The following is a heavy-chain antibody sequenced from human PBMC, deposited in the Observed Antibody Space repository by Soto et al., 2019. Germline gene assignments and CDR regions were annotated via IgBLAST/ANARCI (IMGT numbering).Heavy chain of an antibody. CDR1: GGSFSGYY. CDR3: ARGHIVVVPAAIIGWFDP. J-gene: IGHJ5*02. CDR2: INHSGST. D-gene: IGHD2-2*01. V-gene: IGHV4-34*01. Sequence: QVQLQQWGAGLLKPSETLSLTCAVYGGSFSGYYWSWIRQPPGKGLEWIGEINHSGSTNYNPSLKSRVTISVDTSKTQFSLKLSSVTAADTAVYYCARGHIVVVPAAIIGWFDPWGQGTLVTVSS.